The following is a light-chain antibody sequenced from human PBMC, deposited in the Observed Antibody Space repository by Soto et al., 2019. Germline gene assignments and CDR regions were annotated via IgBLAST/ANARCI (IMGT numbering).Light chain of an antibody. V-gene: IGKV2-30*02. CDR1: QSLVHSAGNTY. J-gene: IGKJ1*01. CDR2: RVS. CDR3: MQATQGRT. Sequence: DIVMTQSPLSLPVTLGQPASISCRSSQSLVHSAGNTYLHWFQQRPGQSPRRLIYRVSNRDSGVPDRFSGSGSGTDFTLKISRVEAEDVGVYYCMQATQGRTFGQGTKVEIK.